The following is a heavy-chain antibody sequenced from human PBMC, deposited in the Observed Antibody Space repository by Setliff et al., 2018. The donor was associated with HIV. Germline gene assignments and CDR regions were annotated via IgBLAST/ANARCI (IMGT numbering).Heavy chain of an antibody. D-gene: IGHD3-10*01. V-gene: IGHV3-11*03. CDR2: ISSSSSYT. CDR3: AIDSGSFGAFDI. CDR1: GFTFSDYY. J-gene: IGHJ3*02. Sequence: PGESLTISCAASGFTFSDYYMSWIRQAPGKGLEWVSYISSSSSYTNYADSVKGRFTISRDNAKNSLYLQMNSLRAEDTAVYYCAIDSGSFGAFDIWGQGTMVTVSS.